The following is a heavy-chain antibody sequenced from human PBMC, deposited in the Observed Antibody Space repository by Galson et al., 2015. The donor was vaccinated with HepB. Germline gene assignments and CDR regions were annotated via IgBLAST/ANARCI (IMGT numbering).Heavy chain of an antibody. J-gene: IGHJ4*02. CDR1: GFTFNNYW. D-gene: IGHD5/OR15-5a*01. CDR2: INEDGGVQ. Sequence: SLRLSCAASGFTFNNYWMAWVRQAPGKGLQWVANINEDGGVQLYVDSLKGRFTISRDNAKNSLYLQMNSLTAEDTAVYYCARELLEPSPVSATGCWGRGTLVTVSS. CDR3: ARELLEPSPVSATGC. V-gene: IGHV3-7*03.